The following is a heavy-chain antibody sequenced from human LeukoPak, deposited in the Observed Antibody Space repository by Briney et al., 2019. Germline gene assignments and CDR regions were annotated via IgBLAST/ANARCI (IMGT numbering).Heavy chain of an antibody. J-gene: IGHJ4*02. CDR1: GYSFTGYY. CDR2: INPNSGAT. D-gene: IGHD2-2*02. CDR3: ARGYCSSTSCYNYDY. V-gene: IGHV1-2*02. Sequence: ASVKVSCKAPGYSFTGYYMHWVRQAPGQGLEWMGWINPNSGATKYAQKFQGRVTMTRDTSISTAYMELSRLTSDDTAVYYCARGYCSSTSCYNYDYWGQGTLVTVSS.